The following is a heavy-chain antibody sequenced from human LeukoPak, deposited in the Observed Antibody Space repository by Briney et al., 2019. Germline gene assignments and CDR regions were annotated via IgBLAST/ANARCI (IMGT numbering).Heavy chain of an antibody. CDR2: IYTSGST. CDR3: ARDERDCGDCYSY. V-gene: IGHV4-61*02. CDR1: GGSISSGDYYY. D-gene: IGHD2-21*02. J-gene: IGHJ4*02. Sequence: PSETLSLTCTVSGGSISSGDYYYWSWIRQPAGKGLEWIGRIYTSGSTNYNPSLKNRVTISVDRSKNQFSLKLSSVTAADTAVYYCARDERDCGDCYSYWGQGTLVTVSS.